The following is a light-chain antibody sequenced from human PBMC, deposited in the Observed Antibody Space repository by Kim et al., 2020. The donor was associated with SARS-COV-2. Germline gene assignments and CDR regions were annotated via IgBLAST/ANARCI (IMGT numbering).Light chain of an antibody. V-gene: IGKV4-1*01. Sequence: DIVMTQSPDSLAVSLGERATINCKSSQTILYRANNKNCLAWYQQKPGQPPKLLIFWASTRKSGVPDRFSASGSGTDFTLTISSLQAEDLAVYYCQQYYGLPLTFGPGTKVDIK. J-gene: IGKJ3*01. CDR3: QQYYGLPLT. CDR2: WAS. CDR1: QTILYRANNKNC.